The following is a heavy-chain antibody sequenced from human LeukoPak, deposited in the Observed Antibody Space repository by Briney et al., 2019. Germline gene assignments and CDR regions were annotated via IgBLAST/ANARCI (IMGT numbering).Heavy chain of an antibody. J-gene: IGHJ4*02. CDR2: IFNDGSER. V-gene: IGHV3-33*03. Sequence: GGSLRLSCAASGLIFRNYGMHWVRQAPGKGPEWVAVIFNDGSERYYADSVKGRFTISRDDSKNTVYLQMNGLSAEDTAVYYCVTDGPPDEVVSATFDHWGPGTLVTVSS. CDR3: VTDGPPDEVVSATFDH. CDR1: GLIFRNYG. D-gene: IGHD2-15*01.